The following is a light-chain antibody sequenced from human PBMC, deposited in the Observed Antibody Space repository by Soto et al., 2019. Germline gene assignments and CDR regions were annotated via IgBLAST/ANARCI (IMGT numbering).Light chain of an antibody. CDR3: QQYDSAPWT. CDR1: QSVLYSSTNKNY. CDR2: WAS. V-gene: IGKV4-1*01. Sequence: DIVMTQSPDSLAVSLGERATINCKSSQSVLYSSTNKNYLAWYQQKPGQPPKLLISWASTRESGVPDRFRGSGFGTDFTLTISSLQAEDVAVYYCQQYDSAPWTFGQGTKVEIK. J-gene: IGKJ1*01.